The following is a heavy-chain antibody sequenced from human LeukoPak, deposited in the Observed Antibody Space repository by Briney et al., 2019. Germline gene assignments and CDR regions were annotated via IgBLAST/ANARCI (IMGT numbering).Heavy chain of an antibody. CDR1: GFTVSSNS. V-gene: IGHV3-48*01. J-gene: IGHJ4*02. CDR3: ARDRGWELLHPLVFDY. D-gene: IGHD1-26*01. Sequence: GGSLRLSCTVSGFTVSSNSMSWVRQAPGKGLEWVSYISSSSSTIYYADSVKGRFTITRDNAKNSLYLQMNSLRAEVTAVYYCARDRGWELLHPLVFDYWGQGTLVTVSS. CDR2: ISSSSSTI.